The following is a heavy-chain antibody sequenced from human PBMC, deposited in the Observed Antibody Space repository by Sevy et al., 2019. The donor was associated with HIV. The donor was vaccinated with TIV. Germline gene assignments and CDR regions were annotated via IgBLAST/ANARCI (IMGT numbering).Heavy chain of an antibody. J-gene: IGHJ6*02. D-gene: IGHD3-3*01. Sequence: GGSLRLSCAASGFTFSSYGMHWVRQAPGKGLEWVAVIWYDGSNKYYADSVKGRFTISRANSKNTLYLQMNSLRAEDTAVYYCARGPSSHYDFWSGYPPDYYYGMDVWGQGTTVTVSS. CDR3: ARGPSSHYDFWSGYPPDYYYGMDV. V-gene: IGHV3-33*01. CDR1: GFTFSSYG. CDR2: IWYDGSNK.